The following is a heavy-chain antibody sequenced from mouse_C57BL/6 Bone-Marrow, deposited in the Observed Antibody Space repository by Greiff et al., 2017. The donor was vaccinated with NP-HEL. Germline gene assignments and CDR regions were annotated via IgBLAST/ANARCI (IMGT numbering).Heavy chain of an antibody. J-gene: IGHJ3*01. Sequence: VQLQQSGAELVRPGTSVKVSCKASGYAFTNYLIEWVKQRPGQGLEWIGVINPGSGGTNYNEKFKGKATLTADKSSSTAYMQLSSLTSEDSAVYFCASTTVGGEAFAYWGQGTLVTVSA. CDR2: INPGSGGT. V-gene: IGHV1-54*01. CDR1: GYAFTNYL. D-gene: IGHD1-1*01. CDR3: ASTTVGGEAFAY.